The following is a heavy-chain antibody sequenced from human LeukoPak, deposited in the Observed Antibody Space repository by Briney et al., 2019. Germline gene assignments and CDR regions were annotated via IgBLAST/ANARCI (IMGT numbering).Heavy chain of an antibody. D-gene: IGHD3-3*01. V-gene: IGHV3-33*08. Sequence: GGSLRLSCAASGFMFSSYGMHWVRQAPGKGLEWVALIWYDGTDTYYADSVKGRFTISRDDSKNTVYLQMNSLRAEDTAFYYCARGFLDFDFWGHGTLVTVSS. CDR2: IWYDGTDT. CDR1: GFMFSSYG. J-gene: IGHJ4*01. CDR3: ARGFLDFDF.